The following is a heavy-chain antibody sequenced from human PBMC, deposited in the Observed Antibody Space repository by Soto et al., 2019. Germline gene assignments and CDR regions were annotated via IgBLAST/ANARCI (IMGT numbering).Heavy chain of an antibody. J-gene: IGHJ4*02. CDR2: IDQCGST. V-gene: IGHV4-34*02. D-gene: IGHD1-26*01. Sequence: QVQLQQWGAGLLKPSETLSLTCAVYGGAFSDYYWSWIRQPPGKGLEWIGEIDQCGSTSYDPSLKSRVTISIETSKNQFSLKLTSVTAADTAMYYCAGGSPSAWEPPFYWGQGTPATVSS. CDR3: AGGSPSAWEPPFY. CDR1: GGAFSDYY.